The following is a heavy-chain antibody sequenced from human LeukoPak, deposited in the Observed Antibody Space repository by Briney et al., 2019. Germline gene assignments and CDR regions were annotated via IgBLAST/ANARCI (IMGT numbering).Heavy chain of an antibody. CDR2: IYYSGST. CDR3: ASTYIAAAAPYYGMDV. V-gene: IGHV4-59*08. J-gene: IGHJ6*02. D-gene: IGHD6-13*01. CDR1: GGSFSGYY. Sequence: PSETLSLTCAVYGGSFSGYYWSWVRQPPGEGLEWIGYIYYSGSTNYNPSLKSRVTISVDTSKNQFSLKLSSVTAADTAVYYCASTYIAAAAPYYGMDVWGQGTTVTVSS.